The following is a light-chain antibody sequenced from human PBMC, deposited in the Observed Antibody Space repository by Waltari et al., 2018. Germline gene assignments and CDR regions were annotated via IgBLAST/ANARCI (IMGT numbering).Light chain of an antibody. CDR2: GGS. Sequence: AMQDCRRTGLVWDQQKSGQAHRLLIYGGSSRAAGIPDRFSGSGSGTDFTLTISRLEPEDSAVYYCQQYESSVMYTFGQGTKVEIK. CDR3: QQYESSVMYT. CDR1: QDCRRTG. V-gene: IGKV3-20*01. J-gene: IGKJ2*01.